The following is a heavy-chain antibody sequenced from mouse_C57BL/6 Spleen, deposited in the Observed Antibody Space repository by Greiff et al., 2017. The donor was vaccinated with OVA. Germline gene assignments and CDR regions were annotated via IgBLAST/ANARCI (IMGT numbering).Heavy chain of an antibody. Sequence: VPLHHSGPVLVQPGASVKISCTASGYSFTGYYMNWVKHSPEQSLEWIGEINPSTGGTTYNQKFKAKATLTVEKSSSTAYMQLKSLTSEDSAVYYGAPRGSTMVTTFDYWGQGTTLTVSS. CDR1: GYSFTGYY. J-gene: IGHJ2*01. CDR3: APRGSTMVTTFDY. CDR2: INPSTGGT. V-gene: IGHV1-42*01. D-gene: IGHD2-2*01.